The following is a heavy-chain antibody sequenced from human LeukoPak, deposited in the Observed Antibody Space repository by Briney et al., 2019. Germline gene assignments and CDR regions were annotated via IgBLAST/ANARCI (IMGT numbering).Heavy chain of an antibody. Sequence: GGSLRLSCAASGFTFSSYSMNWVRQAPGKGLEWVSFISGSSSYIYYADSVKGRFTISRDNAKNSLHPQMNSLRAEDTAVYYCAELGVTMIGGVWGKGTTVTISS. CDR1: GFTFSSYS. D-gene: IGHD3-10*02. V-gene: IGHV3-21*01. J-gene: IGHJ6*04. CDR3: AELGVTMIGGV. CDR2: ISGSSSYI.